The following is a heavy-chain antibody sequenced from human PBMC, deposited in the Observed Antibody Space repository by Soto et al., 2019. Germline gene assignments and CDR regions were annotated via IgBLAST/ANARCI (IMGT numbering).Heavy chain of an antibody. CDR1: GFTFSYYY. V-gene: IGHV3-11*04. J-gene: IGHJ4*02. D-gene: IGHD3-22*01. Sequence: GGSLRLSCAASGFTFSYYYMNWVRQSPGKGLEWVSSISSSSTIYYADSVKGRFTISRDNAKNSLYLQMNSLRAEDTAVYYCARDRRLNYYDSSGYYRRQGTLVTVSS. CDR3: ARDRRLNYYDSSGYY. CDR2: ISSSSTI.